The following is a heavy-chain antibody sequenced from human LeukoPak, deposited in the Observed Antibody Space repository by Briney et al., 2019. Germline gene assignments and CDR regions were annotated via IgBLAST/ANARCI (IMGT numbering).Heavy chain of an antibody. CDR3: VRELGPFTGFDN. J-gene: IGHJ4*02. D-gene: IGHD3-16*01. CDR1: GFTFRSYG. V-gene: IGHV3-33*01. Sequence: GGSLRLSCAASGFTFRSYGMHWVRQAPDKGLEWVAVIWSDGRNKFYADSVKGRFIISGDNSKNTLDLQMNSLRADDTAVYYCVRELGPFTGFDNWGQGTLVTVSS. CDR2: IWSDGRNK.